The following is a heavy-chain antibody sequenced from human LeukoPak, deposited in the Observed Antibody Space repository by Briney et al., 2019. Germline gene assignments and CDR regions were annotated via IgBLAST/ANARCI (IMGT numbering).Heavy chain of an antibody. J-gene: IGHJ6*03. CDR3: ARGLTYYDFWSGYYYDYYYYMDV. CDR1: GGSFSGYY. D-gene: IGHD3-3*01. CDR2: INHSGST. V-gene: IGHV4-34*01. Sequence: SETLSLTCAVYGGSFSGYYWSWIRQPPGKGLEWIGEINHSGSTNYNPSLKSRVTISVDTSKNQFSLKLSSVTAADTAVYYCARGLTYYDFWSGYYYDYYYYMDVWGKGTTVTVSS.